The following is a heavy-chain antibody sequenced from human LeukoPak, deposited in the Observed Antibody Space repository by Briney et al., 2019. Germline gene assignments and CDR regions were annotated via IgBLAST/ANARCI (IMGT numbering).Heavy chain of an antibody. J-gene: IGHJ5*02. CDR3: ARDPGYIVVVPAAILSRGRLGWFDP. CDR2: INPNSGGT. D-gene: IGHD2-2*02. Sequence: GASVKVSCKASGYTFTGYYMHWVRQAPGQGLEWMGRINPNSGGTNYAQKFQGRVTMTRDTSISTAYMELSRLRSDDTAVYYCARDPGYIVVVPAAILSRGRLGWFDPWGQGTLVTVSS. CDR1: GYTFTGYY. V-gene: IGHV1-2*06.